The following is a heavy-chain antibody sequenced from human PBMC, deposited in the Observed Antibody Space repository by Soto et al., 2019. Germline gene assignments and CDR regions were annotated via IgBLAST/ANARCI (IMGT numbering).Heavy chain of an antibody. D-gene: IGHD3-22*01. Sequence: GGSLRLSCTASRFTFRRHGMHWVRQAPGKGLEWVAVIWDDGSETRYADSVRGRFTVSRDNSKNTLFLQMSSLRAEDTAVYYCARDPQINSDTSGYVGSWGPGTLVTVSS. CDR2: IWDDGSET. V-gene: IGHV3-33*01. CDR3: ARDPQINSDTSGYVGS. CDR1: RFTFRRHG. J-gene: IGHJ5*02.